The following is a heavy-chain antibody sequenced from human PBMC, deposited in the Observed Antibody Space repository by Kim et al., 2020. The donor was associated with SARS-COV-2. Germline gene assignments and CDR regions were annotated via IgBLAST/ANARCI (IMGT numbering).Heavy chain of an antibody. CDR3: ARGVSGSDDAFDY. V-gene: IGHV4-34*01. Sequence: CDPSLKSRVTISVDTSKNQFSLKLSSVTAAETAVYYCARGVSGSDDAFDYWGQGTLVTVSS. D-gene: IGHD1-26*01. J-gene: IGHJ4*02.